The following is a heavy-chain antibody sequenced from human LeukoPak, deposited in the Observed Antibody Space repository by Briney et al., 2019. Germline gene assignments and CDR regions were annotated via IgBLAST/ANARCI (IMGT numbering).Heavy chain of an antibody. CDR2: IHQSGST. J-gene: IGHJ4*02. Sequence: PSGTLSLTCAVSGGSISINDWWAWVRQPPGEGLEWIGEIHQSGSTSYNPSLKSRVTMSVDKSKSQFSLKLSSVTAADTAVYYCGRRNYYDSTGYWDSWGQGTLVTVSS. V-gene: IGHV4-4*02. CDR3: GRRNYYDSTGYWDS. D-gene: IGHD3-22*01. CDR1: GGSISINDW.